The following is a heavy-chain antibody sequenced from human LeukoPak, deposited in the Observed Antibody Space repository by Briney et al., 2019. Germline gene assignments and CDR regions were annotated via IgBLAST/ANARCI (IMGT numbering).Heavy chain of an antibody. J-gene: IGHJ4*02. CDR3: ARDMPLYGNPGIAVTGPYYFDY. CDR2: IIPIFGTA. D-gene: IGHD6-19*01. V-gene: IGHV1-69*05. CDR1: GGTFSSYA. Sequence: SVKVSCKASGGTFSSYAISWVRQAPGEGLEWMGRIIPIFGTANYAQKFQGRVTITTDESTSTAYMELSSLRSEDTAVYYCARDMPLYGNPGIAVTGPYYFDYWGQGTLVTVSS.